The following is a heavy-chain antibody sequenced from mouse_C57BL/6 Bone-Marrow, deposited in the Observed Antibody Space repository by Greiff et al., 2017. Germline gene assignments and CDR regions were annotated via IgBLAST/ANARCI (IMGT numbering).Heavy chain of an antibody. CDR2: INPSNGGT. D-gene: IGHD1-1*02. J-gene: IGHJ3*01. Sequence: VQLQQPGAELVKPGASVKLSCKASGYTFTSYYMYWVKQRPRQGLEWIGGINPSNGGTNFNEKFKSKATLTADKSSNTAYMQLSSLTSEDSAVYYSTRSGYGGCAYWGQGTRVTVSA. CDR1: GYTFTSYY. CDR3: TRSGYGGCAY. V-gene: IGHV1-53*01.